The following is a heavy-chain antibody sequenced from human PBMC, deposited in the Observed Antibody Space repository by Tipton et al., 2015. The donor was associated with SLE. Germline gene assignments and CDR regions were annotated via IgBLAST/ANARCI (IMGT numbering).Heavy chain of an antibody. CDR2: IYYSGST. J-gene: IGHJ5*02. V-gene: IGHV4-39*07. Sequence: TLSLTCTVSGCSISSSSYYWGWIRQPPGKGLGWIGSIYYSGSTYYNPSLKSRVTISVDTSKNQFSLKLSSVTAADTAVYHCARGTFWSGYYGWFDPWGQGTLVTVSS. D-gene: IGHD3-3*01. CDR1: GCSISSSSYY. CDR3: ARGTFWSGYYGWFDP.